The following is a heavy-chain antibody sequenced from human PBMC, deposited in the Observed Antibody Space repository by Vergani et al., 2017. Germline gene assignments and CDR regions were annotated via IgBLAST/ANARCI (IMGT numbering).Heavy chain of an antibody. J-gene: IGHJ5*02. V-gene: IGHV3-74*01. Sequence: EVELVESGGGLVQPGGSLRLSCAASGFTFNEYWMHWARQVPGKGLVWVSGMNGDGDTISYADPVKGRFTISRDNAKNTLFLQMNSLRAEDTAVYYCARARKFRFGVVWENWFDPWGQGTLVTVSS. D-gene: IGHD3-3*01. CDR2: MNGDGDTI. CDR1: GFTFNEYW. CDR3: ARARKFRFGVVWENWFDP.